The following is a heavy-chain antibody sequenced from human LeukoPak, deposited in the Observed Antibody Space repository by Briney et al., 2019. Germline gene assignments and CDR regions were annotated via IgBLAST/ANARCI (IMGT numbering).Heavy chain of an antibody. V-gene: IGHV4-59*01. CDR2: IYYRGST. D-gene: IGHD3-10*01. CDR1: GGSISSYY. Sequence: SETLSLTCSVAGGSISSYYWSWIRQPPGKGLEWVGYIYYRGSTKYNPSLKSRVTISVDTSNNQFSLKLSSVTAADTAVYYCAAAAYGSGSYTVDYWGQGTLVTVSS. CDR3: AAAAYGSGSYTVDY. J-gene: IGHJ4*02.